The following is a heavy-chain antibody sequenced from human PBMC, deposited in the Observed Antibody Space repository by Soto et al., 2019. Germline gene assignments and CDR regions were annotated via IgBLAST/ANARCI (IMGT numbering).Heavy chain of an antibody. Sequence: KTGGSLRLSCAASGFTFSNAWMSWVRQAPGKGLEWVGRIKSKTDGGTTDYAAPVKGRFTISRDDSKNTLYLQMNSLKTEDTAVYYCTTERSHYYDSSGSIFTYWGQGTLVTVSS. CDR2: IKSKTDGGTT. D-gene: IGHD3-22*01. CDR3: TTERSHYYDSSGSIFTY. V-gene: IGHV3-15*01. J-gene: IGHJ4*02. CDR1: GFTFSNAW.